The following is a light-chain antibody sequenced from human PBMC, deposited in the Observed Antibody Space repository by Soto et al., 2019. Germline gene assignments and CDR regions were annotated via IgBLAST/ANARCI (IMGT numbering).Light chain of an antibody. Sequence: DTQMTQSPSSLSASVGDRVTITCRASQGSYNYLAWYQQKPGKVPNILIYAASSLVSGVPSRFSGSGSGTDFPLTISSLQPEDVATYYCQKCNSAPFTFGPGTKVDIK. CDR3: QKCNSAPFT. CDR2: AAS. CDR1: QGSYNY. J-gene: IGKJ3*01. V-gene: IGKV1-27*01.